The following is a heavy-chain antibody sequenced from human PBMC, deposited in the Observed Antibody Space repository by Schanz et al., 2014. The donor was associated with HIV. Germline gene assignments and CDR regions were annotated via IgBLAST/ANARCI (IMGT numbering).Heavy chain of an antibody. Sequence: QVQLVESGGGVVQPGRSLRLSCAASGFTFSSYGMHWVRQAPGKGLEWVALKWYDGSNRYYADSVEGRFTISRDNSKNTLFLQMNSLRAEDTAMYYCARVKDTNDPYYFDYWGQGTLVTVSS. V-gene: IGHV3-33*01. J-gene: IGHJ4*02. CDR2: KWYDGSNR. CDR1: GFTFSSYG. D-gene: IGHD1-1*01. CDR3: ARVKDTNDPYYFDY.